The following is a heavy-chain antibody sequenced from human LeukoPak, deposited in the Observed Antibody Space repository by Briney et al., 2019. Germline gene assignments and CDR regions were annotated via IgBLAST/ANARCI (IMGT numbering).Heavy chain of an antibody. CDR3: VKDNPLDY. CDR1: GFTVSNYG. J-gene: IGHJ4*02. Sequence: GGSLRLSCEASGFTVSNYGMLWVRQAPGKGLEWVAFIRYDGNNKLYADSMKGRFTISRDNSKNTLYLHINSLGAEDTAVYYCVKDNPLDYWGQGTLVIVSS. CDR2: IRYDGNNK. D-gene: IGHD1-14*01. V-gene: IGHV3-30*02.